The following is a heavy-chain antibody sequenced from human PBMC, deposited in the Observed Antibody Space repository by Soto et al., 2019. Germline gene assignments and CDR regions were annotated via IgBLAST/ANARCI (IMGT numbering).Heavy chain of an antibody. V-gene: IGHV4-61*01. J-gene: IGHJ4*02. D-gene: IGHD5-18*01. CDR1: GGSVSSGSYY. CDR3: ANLVTGGYTSGQDH. CDR2: IYYRGYT. Sequence: SETLSLTCTVSGGSVSSGSYYWSWVRQPPGKGLECIGSIYYRGYTNYNPSLKSRVTISIDTSKNQFSLKLSSVTAADTAMYYGANLVTGGYTSGQDHWGQGTLVTVSS.